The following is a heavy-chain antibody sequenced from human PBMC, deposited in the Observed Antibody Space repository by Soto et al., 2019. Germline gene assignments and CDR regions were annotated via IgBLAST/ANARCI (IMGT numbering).Heavy chain of an antibody. D-gene: IGHD2-2*01. V-gene: IGHV4-39*01. J-gene: IGHJ5*02. CDR3: ARGISSTSGDWFDP. CDR2: IYYSGST. CDR1: GGSISSSSYY. Sequence: SETLSLTCTVSGGSISSSSYYWGWIRQPPGKGLEWIGSIYYSGSTYYNPSLKSRVTIPVDTSKNQFSLKLSSVTAADTAVYYCARGISSTSGDWFDPWGQGTLVTVSS.